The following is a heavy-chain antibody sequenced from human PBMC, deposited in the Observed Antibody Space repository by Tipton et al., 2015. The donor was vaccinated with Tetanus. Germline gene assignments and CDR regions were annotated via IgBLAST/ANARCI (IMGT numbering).Heavy chain of an antibody. D-gene: IGHD3-16*01. CDR1: GASMSSSSYY. CDR3: ARVDDSVWGSPFDP. CDR2: IYYTGST. Sequence: TLSLTCNVSGASMSSSSYYWDWIRQPPGKGLEWIGHIYYTGSTDYNPSLKSRVTISADTTKNLFSLKLRSVTAADTAVYYCARVDDSVWGSPFDPWGQGVLVTVSS. J-gene: IGHJ5*02. V-gene: IGHV4-39*07.